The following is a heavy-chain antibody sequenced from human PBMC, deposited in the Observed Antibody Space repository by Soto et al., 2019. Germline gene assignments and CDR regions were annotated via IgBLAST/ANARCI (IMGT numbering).Heavy chain of an antibody. CDR1: GFTVSSNY. D-gene: IGHD2-8*01. Sequence: EVQLVESGGGLIQPGGSLRLSCAASGFTVSSNYMSWVRQAPGKGLEWVSVIYSGGSTYYADSVKGRFTISRDNSKNTLYLQMNSLRAEDTAVYYCARDSSNEVPYYYYGMDVWGQGTTVTVSS. V-gene: IGHV3-53*01. CDR2: IYSGGST. CDR3: ARDSSNEVPYYYYGMDV. J-gene: IGHJ6*02.